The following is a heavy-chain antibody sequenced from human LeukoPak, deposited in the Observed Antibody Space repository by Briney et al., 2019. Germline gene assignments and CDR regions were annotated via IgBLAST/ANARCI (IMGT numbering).Heavy chain of an antibody. CDR2: INPNTGGT. J-gene: IGHJ5*02. V-gene: IGHV1-2*02. Sequence: ASVKVSCKASGYTFTGYYMHWVRQAPGQGFEWLGYINPNTGGTNYAQKFQGRVTMTRDTSISTAYMELSRLRSDDTAVYYCAREWVGAKGWFDPWGQGTLVTVSS. CDR1: GYTFTGYY. CDR3: AREWVGAKGWFDP. D-gene: IGHD1-26*01.